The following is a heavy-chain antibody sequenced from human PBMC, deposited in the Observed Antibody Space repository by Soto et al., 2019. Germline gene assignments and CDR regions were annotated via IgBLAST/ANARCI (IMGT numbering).Heavy chain of an antibody. CDR1: GFTFGDYA. Sequence: GGSLRLSCTASGFTFGDYAMSWFRQAPGKGLEWVSFIRNKAYGGTTEYAASVKGRFTISRDDSKSIAYLQMNSLKTEDTAVYYCTRNVRGYCTSNSCPRHDYWGQGTLVTVSS. J-gene: IGHJ4*02. CDR2: IRNKAYGGTT. CDR3: TRNVRGYCTSNSCPRHDY. D-gene: IGHD2-2*01. V-gene: IGHV3-49*03.